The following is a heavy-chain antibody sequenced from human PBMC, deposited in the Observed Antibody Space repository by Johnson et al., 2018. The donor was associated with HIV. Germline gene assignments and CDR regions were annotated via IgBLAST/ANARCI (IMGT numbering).Heavy chain of an antibody. CDR3: ARVIRGPHSGGYQGAFDI. CDR1: GFIFDDYA. CDR2: INWDGGST. D-gene: IGHD1-26*01. J-gene: IGHJ3*02. V-gene: IGHV3-20*04. Sequence: VQLVESGGGVVRPGGSLRLSCAASGFIFDDYAMSWVRQAPGKGLEWVSGINWDGGSTGFADSVKGRFTISRDNAKNSLYLQMNSLRAEDTALYYCARVIRGPHSGGYQGAFDIWGQGTMVTVSS.